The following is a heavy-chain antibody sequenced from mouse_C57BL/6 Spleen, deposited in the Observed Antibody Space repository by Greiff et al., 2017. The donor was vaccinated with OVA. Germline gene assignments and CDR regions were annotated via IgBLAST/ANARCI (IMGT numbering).Heavy chain of an antibody. J-gene: IGHJ2*01. D-gene: IGHD4-1*01. Sequence: EVKLMESEGGLVQPGSSMKLSCTASGFTFSDYYMAWVRQVPEKGLEWVANINYDGSSTYYLDSLKSRFIISRDNAKNILYLQMSSLKSEDTATYYCARDRTGGFDYWGQGTTLTVSS. CDR3: ARDRTGGFDY. CDR2: INYDGSST. V-gene: IGHV5-16*01. CDR1: GFTFSDYY.